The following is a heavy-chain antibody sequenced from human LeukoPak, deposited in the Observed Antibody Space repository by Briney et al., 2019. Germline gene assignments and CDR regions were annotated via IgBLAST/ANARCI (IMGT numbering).Heavy chain of an antibody. CDR1: GGSISSGDYY. CDR2: IYYSGST. Sequence: SETLSLTCTVSGGSISSGDYYWSWIRQPPGKGLELIGYIYYSGSTYYNPSLKSRVTISVDTSKNQFSLKLSSVTAADTAVYYCARDLYYYDSSGYYGRWFDPWGQGTLVTVSS. V-gene: IGHV4-30-4*01. D-gene: IGHD3-22*01. J-gene: IGHJ5*02. CDR3: ARDLYYYDSSGYYGRWFDP.